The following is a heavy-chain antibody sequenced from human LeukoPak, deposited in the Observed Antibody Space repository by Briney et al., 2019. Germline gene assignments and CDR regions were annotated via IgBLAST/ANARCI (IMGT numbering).Heavy chain of an antibody. CDR2: IIAMFGTP. CDR3: TKTSQSPVAPGAFDI. D-gene: IGHD2-15*01. V-gene: IGHV1-69*05. J-gene: IGHJ3*02. Sequence: SVKVSCKASLGSFRRSVISWVRQTPGQGLEWVGGIIAMFGTPNYVQKFRGRVSMTTEEYTSTAYMELSSLTSEDTAVYYCTKTSQSPVAPGAFDIWGQGTMVTVSS. CDR1: LGSFRRSV.